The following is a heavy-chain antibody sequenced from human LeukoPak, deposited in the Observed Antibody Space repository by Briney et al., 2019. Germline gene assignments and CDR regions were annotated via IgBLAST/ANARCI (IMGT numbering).Heavy chain of an antibody. J-gene: IGHJ5*02. CDR1: GYSISSGYY. Sequence: SVTLSLTCAVSGYSISSGYYWGWIRQPPGKGLEWIGSIYHSGSTYYNPSLKSRVTISVDTSKNQFSLKLSSVTAADTAVYYCARGVLLQSWFDPWGQGTLVTVSS. V-gene: IGHV4-38-2*01. CDR2: IYHSGST. CDR3: ARGVLLQSWFDP. D-gene: IGHD3-10*01.